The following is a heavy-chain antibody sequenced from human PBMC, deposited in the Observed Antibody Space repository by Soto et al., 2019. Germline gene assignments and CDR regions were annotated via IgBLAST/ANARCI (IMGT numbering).Heavy chain of an antibody. J-gene: IGHJ6*02. CDR3: ARPRQPRYYYYGMDG. Sequence: GASVKVSCKASGYTFTSCGISWVRQAPGHGIEWMGWISAYNGNTNYAQKLQGRVTMTTDTSTSTAYMELRSLRSDHTAVYYCARPRQPRYYYYGMDGWGQGTTVTVSS. V-gene: IGHV1-18*04. D-gene: IGHD6-13*01. CDR1: GYTFTSCG. CDR2: ISAYNGNT.